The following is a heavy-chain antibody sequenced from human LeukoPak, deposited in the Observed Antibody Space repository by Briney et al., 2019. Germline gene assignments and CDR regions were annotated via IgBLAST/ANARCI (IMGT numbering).Heavy chain of an antibody. CDR1: GGTFSSYA. CDR3: ASLGIAAAGTD. D-gene: IGHD6-13*01. CDR2: IIPIFGTA. V-gene: IGHV1-69*05. Sequence: SEKVSCKTSGGTFSSYAISWVRQAPGQGLEWMGGIIPIFGTANYAQKFQGRVTITTDESTSTAYMELSSLRSEDAAVYYCASLGIAAAGTDWGQGTLVTVSS. J-gene: IGHJ4*02.